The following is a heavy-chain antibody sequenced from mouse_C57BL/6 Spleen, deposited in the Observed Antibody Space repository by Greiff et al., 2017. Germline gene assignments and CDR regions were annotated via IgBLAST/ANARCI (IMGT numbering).Heavy chain of an antibody. CDR2: INPSSGYT. J-gene: IGHJ4*01. D-gene: IGHD2-10*02. CDR1: GYTFTSSW. V-gene: IGHV1-7*01. CDR3: ARGYGNYRAMDY. Sequence: QVQLQQSGAELATPWASVPLSCTASGYTFTSSWMHWVNQRPGQGLEWIGYINPSSGYTKYNQKFKDKATLTADKSSSTAYMQLSSLTYEDSAVYYCARGYGNYRAMDYWGQGTSVTVSS.